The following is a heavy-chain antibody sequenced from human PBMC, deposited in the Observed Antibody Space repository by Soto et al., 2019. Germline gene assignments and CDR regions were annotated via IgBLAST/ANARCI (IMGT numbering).Heavy chain of an antibody. D-gene: IGHD1-26*01. CDR2: IYSSGRT. J-gene: IGHJ4*02. Sequence: SETLSLTCTVSGGSVNTYYWSLIRQPPGKGLEWIGYIYSSGRTSYNPSLESRVTISVDTSKNQFSLRLNSVTAADPALYYCGRERGPLSYRDYSGQATLLTVSS. V-gene: IGHV4-59*02. CDR1: GGSVNTYY. CDR3: GRERGPLSYRDY.